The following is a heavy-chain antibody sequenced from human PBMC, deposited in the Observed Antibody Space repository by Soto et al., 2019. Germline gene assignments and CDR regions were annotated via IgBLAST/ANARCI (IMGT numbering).Heavy chain of an antibody. CDR1: GFTFSSYS. V-gene: IGHV3-21*01. J-gene: IGHJ6*02. Sequence: GGSLRLSCAASGFTFSSYSMNWVRQAPGKGPEWVSSISSSSSYIYYADSVKGRFTISRDSAKNSLYLQMNSLRAEDTAVYYCARVYSSSWYGYYYYGMDVWGQGTTVTVSS. CDR3: ARVYSSSWYGYYYYGMDV. CDR2: ISSSSSYI. D-gene: IGHD6-13*01.